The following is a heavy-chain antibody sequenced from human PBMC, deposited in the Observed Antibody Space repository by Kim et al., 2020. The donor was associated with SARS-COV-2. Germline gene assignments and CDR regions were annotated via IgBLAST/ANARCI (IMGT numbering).Heavy chain of an antibody. CDR3: ARDIATKLADLEVPASISDC. CDR1: GFSFNSYS. J-gene: IGHJ4*02. D-gene: IGHD2-2*01. Sequence: GGSLRLSCAVSGFSFNSYSMTWVRQAPGKGLEWVSSISPTGSYIYYADSVRGRFTISRDNAQNSLYLQMNSLRAEDAAVYYCARDIATKLADLEVPASISDCWGQGSLVTVSS. CDR2: ISPTGSYI. V-gene: IGHV3-21*01.